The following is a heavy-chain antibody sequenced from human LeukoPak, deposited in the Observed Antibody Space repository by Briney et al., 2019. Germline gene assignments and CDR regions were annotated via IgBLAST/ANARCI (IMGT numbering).Heavy chain of an antibody. Sequence: SVKVSCKASGGTFSSYAISWVRQAPGQGLEWMGGIIPIFGTANYAQKFQGRVTITTDGSTSTAYMELSSLRSEDTAVYYCARDAQYYDFWSGYYTNWFDPWGQGTLVTVSS. CDR2: IIPIFGTA. CDR1: GGTFSSYA. D-gene: IGHD3-3*01. V-gene: IGHV1-69*05. CDR3: ARDAQYYDFWSGYYTNWFDP. J-gene: IGHJ5*02.